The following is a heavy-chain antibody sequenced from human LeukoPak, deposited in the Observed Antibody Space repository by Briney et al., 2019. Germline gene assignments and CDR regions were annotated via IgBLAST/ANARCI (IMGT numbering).Heavy chain of an antibody. V-gene: IGHV3-7*03. Sequence: PGGSLRLSCAASGFTFTIYWMSWVRQAPGKGLEWVANIDQDGREKSFVDSVKGRFSISRDNAKNTLYLQMNSLRAEDTAVYYCAKVKTAAGPYDAFDIWGQGTMVTVSS. D-gene: IGHD6-13*01. CDR1: GFTFTIYW. CDR3: AKVKTAAGPYDAFDI. J-gene: IGHJ3*02. CDR2: IDQDGREK.